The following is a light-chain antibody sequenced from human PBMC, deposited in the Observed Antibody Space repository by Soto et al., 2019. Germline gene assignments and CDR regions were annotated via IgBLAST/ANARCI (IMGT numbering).Light chain of an antibody. J-gene: IGKJ5*01. Sequence: EIVMTQSPATLSVSPGERATLSCRASQSVSSNLAWYQQKPGQAPRLLIYGASNRATGIPARFSGSGSGTDFTLTISSLEPEDFAVYYGQQRSNWPPITFGQGTRLEIK. CDR2: GAS. V-gene: IGKV3-11*01. CDR1: QSVSSN. CDR3: QQRSNWPPIT.